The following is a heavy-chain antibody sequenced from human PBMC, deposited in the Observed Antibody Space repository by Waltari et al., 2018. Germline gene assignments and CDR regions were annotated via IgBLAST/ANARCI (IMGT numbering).Heavy chain of an antibody. CDR3: ARADVPAFYYYYYMDV. D-gene: IGHD2-2*01. Sequence: QVQLQESGPGLVKPSETLSLTCTVSGGSISSYYWSWIRQPPGKGLEWIGDIDYSGSSSNNPSLKSRVTISVDTSKNQFSLKLSSVTAADTAVYYCARADVPAFYYYYYMDVWGKGTTVTVSS. J-gene: IGHJ6*03. CDR2: IDYSGSS. V-gene: IGHV4-59*13. CDR1: GGSISSYY.